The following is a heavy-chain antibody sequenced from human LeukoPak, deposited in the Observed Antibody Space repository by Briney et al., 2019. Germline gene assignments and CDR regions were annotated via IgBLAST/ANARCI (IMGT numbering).Heavy chain of an antibody. V-gene: IGHV3-66*01. J-gene: IGHJ3*02. CDR2: IYSGGST. D-gene: IGHD6-19*01. Sequence: PGGSLRLSCAASGFTVSSNYMSWVRQAPGKGLEWVSVIYSGGSTYYADSVKGRFTISRDNSKNTLYLQMNSLRAEDTAVYYCAREAGYSSGWSRGRDAFDIWGQGTMVTVSS. CDR3: AREAGYSSGWSRGRDAFDI. CDR1: GFTVSSNY.